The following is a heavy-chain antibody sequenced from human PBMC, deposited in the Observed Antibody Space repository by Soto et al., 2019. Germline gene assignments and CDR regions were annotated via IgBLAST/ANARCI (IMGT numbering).Heavy chain of an antibody. J-gene: IGHJ3*01. V-gene: IGHV3-48*03. CDR2: ISSYGTTI. Sequence: PGGSLRLSCASSVFTFSSYEMNCVRQSPGKWPEWLSYISSYGTTIYYADSVKGRFTISRDNAKDSLFLQLNSLRVEDTAVYYCARDWNFWPDYYRSDAFDLWGQATMVSGS. D-gene: IGHD3-3*01. CDR1: VFTFSSYE. CDR3: ARDWNFWPDYYRSDAFDL.